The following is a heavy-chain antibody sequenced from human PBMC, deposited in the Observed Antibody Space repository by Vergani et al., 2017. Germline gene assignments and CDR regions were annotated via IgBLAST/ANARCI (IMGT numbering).Heavy chain of an antibody. V-gene: IGHV3-48*04. J-gene: IGHJ4*02. CDR3: ARVKENDFWSGSQYDFDY. CDR2: ISSSSSTI. D-gene: IGHD3-3*01. CDR1: GFTFSSYS. Sequence: EVQLVESGGGLVQPGGSLRLSCAASGFTFSSYSMNWVRQAPGKGLEWVSYISSSSSTIYYADSVKGRFTISRDNAKNSLYLQMNSLRSDDTAVYYCARVKENDFWSGSQYDFDYWGQGTLVTVSS.